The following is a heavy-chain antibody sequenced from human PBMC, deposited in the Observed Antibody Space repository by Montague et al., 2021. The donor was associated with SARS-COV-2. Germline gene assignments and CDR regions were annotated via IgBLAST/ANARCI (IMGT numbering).Heavy chain of an antibody. V-gene: IGHV3-74*01. J-gene: IGHJ4*02. D-gene: IGHD3-10*02. CDR3: IRDMFGEWDH. CDR2: IDIDGTRI. Sequence: SLRLSCAASGFTSSGFWMHWVRQAPGKGLEWVSRIDIDGTRIDYRDSVRGRFTISRDSAKNTLYLQMNSLRAEDTAVYYCIRDMFGEWDHWGLGTLVTVSS. CDR1: GFTSSGFW.